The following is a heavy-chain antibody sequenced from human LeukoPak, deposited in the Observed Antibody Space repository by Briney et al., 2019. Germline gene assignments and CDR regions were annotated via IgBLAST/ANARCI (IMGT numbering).Heavy chain of an antibody. Sequence: ASVNVSCKASGYTFTSYAIHWVLQAPGQRLEWMGWINAGNGNTKYSQKFQGRVTITRDTSASTAYMELSSLRSEDTAVYYCARDEVDDFWSGYYTGGDYWGQGTLVTVPS. J-gene: IGHJ4*02. CDR2: INAGNGNT. D-gene: IGHD3-3*01. CDR3: ARDEVDDFWSGYYTGGDY. CDR1: GYTFTSYA. V-gene: IGHV1-3*01.